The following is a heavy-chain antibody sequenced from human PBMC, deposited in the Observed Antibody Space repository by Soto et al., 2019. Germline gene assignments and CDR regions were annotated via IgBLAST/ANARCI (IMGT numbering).Heavy chain of an antibody. V-gene: IGHV4-31*03. CDR3: ARMHFWSGYYIKNDAFDI. CDR1: GGSISSGGYY. D-gene: IGHD3-3*02. J-gene: IGHJ3*02. Sequence: SETLSLTCTVSGGSISSGGYYWSWIRQHPGKGLEWIGYIYYSGSTYYNPSLKSRVTISVDTSKNQFSLKLSSVTAADTAVYYCARMHFWSGYYIKNDAFDIWGQGTMVTVSS. CDR2: IYYSGST.